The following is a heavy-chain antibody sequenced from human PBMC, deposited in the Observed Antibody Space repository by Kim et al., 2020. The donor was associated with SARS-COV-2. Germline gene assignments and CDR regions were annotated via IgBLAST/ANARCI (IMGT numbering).Heavy chain of an antibody. J-gene: IGHJ3*02. CDR3: ARDHLRLGAFDI. Sequence: NYNPSLKSGDTISVDTSKNQFALKLSSVTAADTAVYYCARDHLRLGAFDIWGQGTMVTVSS. D-gene: IGHD5-12*01. V-gene: IGHV4-59*01.